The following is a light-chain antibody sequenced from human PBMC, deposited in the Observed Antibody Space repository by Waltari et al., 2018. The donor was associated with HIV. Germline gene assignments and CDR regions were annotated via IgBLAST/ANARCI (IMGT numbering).Light chain of an antibody. CDR2: DVS. CDR1: NIHVGNYNL. Sequence: QSPLTQPASVSGNPGQSVTIPCTGTNIHVGNYNLVSCYQQHPGKAPKPLIYDVSKRPSGVSSRFSGSKSGYWASLTISGLLTEDESYYYCLTYVSDSGTWKFGGGTYLTV. J-gene: IGLJ3*02. CDR3: LTYVSDSGTWK. V-gene: IGLV2-23*02.